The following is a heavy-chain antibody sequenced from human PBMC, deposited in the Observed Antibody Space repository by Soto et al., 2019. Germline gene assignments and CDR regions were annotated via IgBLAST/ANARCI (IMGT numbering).Heavy chain of an antibody. CDR1: GFTFSDYY. V-gene: IGHV3-11*01. CDR2: ISSSGSTI. Sequence: PGGSLRLSCAASGFTFSDYYMSWIRQAPGKGLEWVSYISSSGSTIYYADSVKGRFTISRDNAKNSLYLQMNSLRAEDTAVYYCARGAGGYCTNGVCYTERDYYYYMDVWGKGTTVTVS. D-gene: IGHD2-8*01. CDR3: ARGAGGYCTNGVCYTERDYYYYMDV. J-gene: IGHJ6*03.